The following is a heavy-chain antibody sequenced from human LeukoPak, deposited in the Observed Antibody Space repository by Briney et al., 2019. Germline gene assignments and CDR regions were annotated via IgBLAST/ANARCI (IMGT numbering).Heavy chain of an antibody. D-gene: IGHD2-2*01. V-gene: IGHV3-48*04. Sequence: LPGGSLRLSCVASGFNFNAYGMNWVRQAPGKGLEWLAFLSDSGRAIHYADSVKGRFTISRDNAKNSLYLQLNSLRAEDTAVYYCARCSTSCLAGVYYMDVWGKGTTVTVSS. J-gene: IGHJ6*03. CDR1: GFNFNAYG. CDR2: LSDSGRAI. CDR3: ARCSTSCLAGVYYMDV.